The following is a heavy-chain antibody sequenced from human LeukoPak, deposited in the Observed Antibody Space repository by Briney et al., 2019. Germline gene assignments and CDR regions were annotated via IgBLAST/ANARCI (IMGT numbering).Heavy chain of an antibody. Sequence: PSETLSLTCTVSGASISTTLYYWGWIRQPPGKGLEWIGSMFYTGRNYSNSSLKSRVTISVDTSKNQFSLRLSSVTAADTAVYYCARRFQATITDWFDPWGQGTLVTVSS. V-gene: IGHV4-39*01. J-gene: IGHJ5*02. CDR3: ARRFQATITDWFDP. CDR1: GASISTTLYY. D-gene: IGHD5-12*01. CDR2: MFYTGRN.